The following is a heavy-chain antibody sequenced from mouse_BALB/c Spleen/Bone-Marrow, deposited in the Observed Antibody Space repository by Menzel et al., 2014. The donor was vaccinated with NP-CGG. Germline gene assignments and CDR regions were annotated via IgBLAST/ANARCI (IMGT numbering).Heavy chain of an antibody. CDR1: GFTFSSFG. D-gene: IGHD4-1*01. V-gene: IGHV5-17*02. Sequence: EVQLVESGGGLVQPGGSRKLSCAASGFTFSSFGMHWVRQAPERGLEWVAYISSGSSTIFYADTVKDRFTTSRGNPKNTLFLQMTSRRSEDTAMYYCTRGGNWEDFDYWGQGTTLTVSS. CDR3: TRGGNWEDFDY. J-gene: IGHJ2*01. CDR2: ISSGSSTI.